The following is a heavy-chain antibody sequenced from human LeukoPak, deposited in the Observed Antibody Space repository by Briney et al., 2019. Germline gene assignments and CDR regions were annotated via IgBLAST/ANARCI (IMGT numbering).Heavy chain of an antibody. D-gene: IGHD3-9*01. CDR1: GGSISSGGYY. J-gene: IGHJ4*02. Sequence: SQTLSLTCTVSGGSISSGGYYWSWIRQHPGKGLEWIGYIYHSGSTYYNPSLKSRVTISVDRSKNQFSLKLSSVTAADTAVYYCARAYYDILTGSGFDYWGQGTLVTVSS. CDR2: IYHSGST. V-gene: IGHV4-30-2*01. CDR3: ARAYYDILTGSGFDY.